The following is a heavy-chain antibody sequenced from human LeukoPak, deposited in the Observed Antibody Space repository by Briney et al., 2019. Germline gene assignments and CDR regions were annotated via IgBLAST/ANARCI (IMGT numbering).Heavy chain of an antibody. Sequence: ASVKVSCKASGYTFTSYGISWVRQAPGQGLEWMGWISAYNGNTNYAQKFQGRVTITADKSTSTAYMELSSLRSEDTAVYYCARDCSGGGCYGDAFDIWGQGTMVTVSS. CDR2: ISAYNGNT. V-gene: IGHV1-18*01. D-gene: IGHD2-15*01. CDR3: ARDCSGGGCYGDAFDI. J-gene: IGHJ3*02. CDR1: GYTFTSYG.